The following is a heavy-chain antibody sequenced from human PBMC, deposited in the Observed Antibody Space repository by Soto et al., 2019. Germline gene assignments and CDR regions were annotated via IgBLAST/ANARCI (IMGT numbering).Heavy chain of an antibody. V-gene: IGHV5-51*01. J-gene: IGHJ3*02. Sequence: GESLKISCKGSGYIFTSYWIGWVRQMPGKGLEWMGIIYPGDSDTRYGPSFQGQVTISADKSISTAYLQWSSLKASDTAMYYCASLRVPYSSGWRSDAFDIWGQGTMVTVSS. CDR2: IYPGDSDT. CDR1: GYIFTSYW. D-gene: IGHD6-19*01. CDR3: ASLRVPYSSGWRSDAFDI.